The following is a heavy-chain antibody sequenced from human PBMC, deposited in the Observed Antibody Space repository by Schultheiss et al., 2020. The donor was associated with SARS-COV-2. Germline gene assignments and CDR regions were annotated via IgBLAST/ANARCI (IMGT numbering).Heavy chain of an antibody. CDR1: GFTFSSYG. CDR3: ANGDRGTFDY. D-gene: IGHD3-16*01. J-gene: IGHJ4*02. Sequence: GESLKISCAASGFTFSSYGMHWVRQAPGKGLEWVSGVSWNGSRTHYADSVKGRFIISRDNSRNTLYLQTNSLRAEDTAVYYCANGDRGTFDYWGQGTLVTVSS. V-gene: IGHV3-35*01. CDR2: VSWNGSRT.